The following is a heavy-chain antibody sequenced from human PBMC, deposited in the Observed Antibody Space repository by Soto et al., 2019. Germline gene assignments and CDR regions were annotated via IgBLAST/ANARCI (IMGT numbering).Heavy chain of an antibody. CDR3: ARGRGYGDYGLFDY. J-gene: IGHJ4*02. CDR2: ISSSSSYI. Sequence: EVQLVESGGGLVQPGGSLRLSCAASGFTFSSYSMNWVRQAPGKGLEWVSSISSSSSYIYYADSVKGRFTISRDNAKNSLYLQMNSLRAEDTAVYYCARGRGYGDYGLFDYWGQGTLVTVSS. CDR1: GFTFSSYS. D-gene: IGHD4-17*01. V-gene: IGHV3-21*01.